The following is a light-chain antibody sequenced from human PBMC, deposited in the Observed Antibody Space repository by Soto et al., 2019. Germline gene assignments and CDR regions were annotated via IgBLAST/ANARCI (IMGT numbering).Light chain of an antibody. CDR3: QTWGTGIQV. CDR2: LNSDGSH. CDR1: SGHSSYA. V-gene: IGLV4-69*01. Sequence: QLVLTQSPSASASLGASVKFTCTLSSGHSSYAIAWHQQQPEKGPRYLMKLNSDGSHSKGDGIPDRFSGSSSGAERYLTISSLQSEDEADYYCQTWGTGIQVFGGGTKLIVL. J-gene: IGLJ2*01.